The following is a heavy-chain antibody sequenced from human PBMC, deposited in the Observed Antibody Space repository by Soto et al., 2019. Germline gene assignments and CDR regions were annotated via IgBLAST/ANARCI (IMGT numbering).Heavy chain of an antibody. J-gene: IGHJ6*02. CDR2: INPNSGGT. V-gene: IGHV1-2*04. CDR1: GYTFTGYY. CDR3: ARGLYSSTRIYGMDV. Sequence: ASVKVSCKASGYTFTGYYMHWVRQAPGQGLEWMGWINPNSGGTNYTQKFQGWVTMTRDTSISTAYMELSRLRSDDTAVYYCARGLYSSTRIYGMDVWGQGTTVTVSS. D-gene: IGHD6-13*01.